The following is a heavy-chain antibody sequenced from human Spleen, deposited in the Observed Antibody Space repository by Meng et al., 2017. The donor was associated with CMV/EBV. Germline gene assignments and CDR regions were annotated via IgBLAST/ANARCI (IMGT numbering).Heavy chain of an antibody. CDR2: ISSNGGSV. J-gene: IGHJ4*02. V-gene: IGHV3-9*01. Sequence: SLKISCAASGFAFDDYAMHWVRQAPGKGLELVSGISSNGGSVGYADSVKGRFTISRDNAKNSLSLQMNSLRPEDTASFYCVKDSRRSLIRGVDSYFDYWGQG. CDR3: VKDSRRSLIRGVDSYFDY. CDR1: GFAFDDYA. D-gene: IGHD1-26*01.